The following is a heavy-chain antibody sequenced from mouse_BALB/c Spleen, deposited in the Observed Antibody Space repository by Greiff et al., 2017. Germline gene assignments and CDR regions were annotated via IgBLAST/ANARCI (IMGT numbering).Heavy chain of an antibody. CDR3: ARDDDYDGGGYAMDY. CDR1: GFSLTSYG. Sequence: VKVVESGPGLVAPSQSLSITCTVSGFSLTSYGVHWVRQPPGKGLEWLGVIWAGGSTNYNSALMSRLSISKDNSKSQVFLKMNSLQTDDTAMYYCARDDDYDGGGYAMDYWGQGTSVTVSS. CDR2: IWAGGST. D-gene: IGHD2-4*01. V-gene: IGHV2-9*02. J-gene: IGHJ4*01.